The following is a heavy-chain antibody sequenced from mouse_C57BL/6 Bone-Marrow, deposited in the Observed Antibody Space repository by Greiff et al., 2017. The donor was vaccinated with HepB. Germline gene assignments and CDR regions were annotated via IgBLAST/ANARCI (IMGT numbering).Heavy chain of an antibody. CDR3: ARDYRRAMDY. CDR1: GYTFTSYD. J-gene: IGHJ4*01. CDR2: IYPRDGST. Sequence: VQRVESGPELVKPGASVKLSCKASGYTFTSYDINWVKQRPGQGLEWIGWIYPRDGSTKYNEKFKGKATLTVDTSSSTAYMELHSLTSEDSAVYFCARDYRRAMDYWGQGTSVTVSS. V-gene: IGHV1-85*01. D-gene: IGHD2-12*01.